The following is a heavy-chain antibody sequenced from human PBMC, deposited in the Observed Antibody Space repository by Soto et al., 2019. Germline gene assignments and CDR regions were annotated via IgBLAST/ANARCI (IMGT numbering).Heavy chain of an antibody. J-gene: IGHJ6*02. Sequence: PWESLKISCAGSGYNFAPHWIGWVRHKAGKGLEWMGIIFPGDAETRYSPSFQGHITISADKSISTAYLRWSSLKASDTGMYYCATPGGFGMDVWGQGTTVTVS. CDR1: GYNFAPHW. V-gene: IGHV5-51*01. CDR2: IFPGDAET. CDR3: ATPGGFGMDV. D-gene: IGHD5-12*01.